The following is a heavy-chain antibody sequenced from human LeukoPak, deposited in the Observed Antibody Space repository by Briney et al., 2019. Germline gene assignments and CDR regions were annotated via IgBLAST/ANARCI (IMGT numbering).Heavy chain of an antibody. CDR1: GFTFSSYS. CDR2: ISSSSSYI. Sequence: PGGSLRLSCAASGFTFSSYSMNWVRQAPGKGLEWVSSISSSSSYIYYADSVKGRFTISRDNSKNTLYLQMNSLRAEDTAVYYCAKEAGGGDYVWGSYRQDALDYWGQGTLVTVSS. D-gene: IGHD3-16*02. J-gene: IGHJ4*02. CDR3: AKEAGGGDYVWGSYRQDALDY. V-gene: IGHV3-21*04.